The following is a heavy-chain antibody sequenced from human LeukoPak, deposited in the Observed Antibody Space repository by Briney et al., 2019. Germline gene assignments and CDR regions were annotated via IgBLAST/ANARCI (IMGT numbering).Heavy chain of an antibody. Sequence: ASVKVSCKASGYTFTSYDINWVRQATGQGLEWMGWMNPNSGNTGYAQKFQGRVTMTRNTSISTAYMELSSLRSEDTAVYYCARGPTIDYYDSSGPYSAAGGYEIDYWGQGTLVTVSS. CDR2: MNPNSGNT. CDR3: ARGPTIDYYDSSGPYSAAGGYEIDY. CDR1: GYTFTSYD. J-gene: IGHJ4*02. V-gene: IGHV1-8*01. D-gene: IGHD3-22*01.